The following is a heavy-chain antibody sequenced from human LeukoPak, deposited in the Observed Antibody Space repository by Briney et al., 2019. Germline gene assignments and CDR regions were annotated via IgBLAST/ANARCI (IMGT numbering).Heavy chain of an antibody. CDR1: GGSISSNSYY. Sequence: SETLSLTCTVSGGSISSNSYYWGWFRQPPGKALEWIGSIHSSGSTYYNPSLKSRVTISVDTSKNQFSLKLSSVTAADTAVYYCARGGRTLVPTGYFDYWGQGTLVTVSS. J-gene: IGHJ4*02. V-gene: IGHV4-39*07. CDR3: ARGGRTLVPTGYFDY. CDR2: IHSSGST. D-gene: IGHD1-26*01.